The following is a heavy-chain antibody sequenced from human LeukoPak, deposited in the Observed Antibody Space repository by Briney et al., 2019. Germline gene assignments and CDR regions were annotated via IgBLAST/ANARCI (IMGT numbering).Heavy chain of an antibody. CDR3: ARVSGLEMATLRY. CDR1: GFTVSSNY. CDR2: IYSGGST. D-gene: IGHD5-24*01. J-gene: IGHJ4*02. Sequence: GGSLRLSCAASGFTVSSNYMSWVRQAPGKGLEWVSVIYSGGSTYYADSVKGRFTISRDNSKNTLYLRMNSLRAEDTAVYYCARVSGLEMATLRYWGQGTLVTVSS. V-gene: IGHV3-53*01.